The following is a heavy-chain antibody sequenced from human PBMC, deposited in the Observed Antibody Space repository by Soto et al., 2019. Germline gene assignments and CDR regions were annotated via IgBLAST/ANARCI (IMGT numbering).Heavy chain of an antibody. Sequence: PSETLSLTCTVYGDSITNNHWWSWVRQPPGKGPELIGEIYHTGSANYNPSLKSRVVISVDKSKNQFSLKLNSVTAADTAVYYCAGTLGPYYYGLDVWGQGTTVTVSS. CDR2: IYHTGSA. J-gene: IGHJ6*02. CDR1: GDSITNNHW. CDR3: AGTLGPYYYGLDV. V-gene: IGHV4-4*02. D-gene: IGHD1-1*01.